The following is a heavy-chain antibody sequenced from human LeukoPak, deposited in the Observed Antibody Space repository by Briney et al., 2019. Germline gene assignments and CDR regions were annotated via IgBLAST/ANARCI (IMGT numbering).Heavy chain of an antibody. Sequence: GGSLRLSCAASGFTFSSYSMNCVRQAPGKGLEWVSSISSSSSYIYYADSVKGRFTISRDNAKNSLYLQMNSLRAEDTAVYYCARDYLLSGSGSRIFDYWGQGTLVTVSS. J-gene: IGHJ4*02. CDR2: ISSSSSYI. CDR1: GFTFSSYS. V-gene: IGHV3-21*01. D-gene: IGHD3-10*01. CDR3: ARDYLLSGSGSRIFDY.